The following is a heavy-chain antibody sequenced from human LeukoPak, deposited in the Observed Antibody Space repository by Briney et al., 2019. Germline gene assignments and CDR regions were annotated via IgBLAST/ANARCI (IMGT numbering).Heavy chain of an antibody. D-gene: IGHD3-16*01. J-gene: IGHJ4*02. V-gene: IGHV3-30*04. CDR3: ASLGEGFDY. CDR2: ISYDGSNK. Sequence: PGRSLRLSCAASGFTFSSYAMHWVRQAPGKGLEWVAVISYDGSNKYYADSVKGRFTISRDNSKNTLYLQMNSLRAEDTAVYYCASLGEGFDYWGQGTLVTVSS. CDR1: GFTFSSYA.